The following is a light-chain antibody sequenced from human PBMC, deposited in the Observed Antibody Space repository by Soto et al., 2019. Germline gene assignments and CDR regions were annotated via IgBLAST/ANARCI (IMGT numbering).Light chain of an antibody. CDR2: GAS. J-gene: IGKJ5*01. CDR3: QQAYSFPIT. Sequence: DIQVTQSPSSVSASVGDRVTITCRASHDISFYLAWYQHKPGRTPELLIHGASRLQSGVPARFSGSGSGTDFTLSINSLQPEDFATYYCQQAYSFPITFGQGTRLEIK. V-gene: IGKV1D-12*01. CDR1: HDISFY.